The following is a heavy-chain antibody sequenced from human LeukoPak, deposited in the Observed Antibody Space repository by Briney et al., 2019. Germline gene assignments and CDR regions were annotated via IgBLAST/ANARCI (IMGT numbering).Heavy chain of an antibody. V-gene: IGHV1-8*01. CDR1: GYTFTSYD. Sequence: ASVKVSCKASGYTFTSYDINWVRQATGQGLEWMGWMNPNSGNTGYAQKFQGRVTMTRNTSISTAYMELSSLRSEDTAVYYCARGIVVGGYDNNYFDYWGQETLVTVSS. CDR3: ARGIVVGGYDNNYFDY. J-gene: IGHJ4*02. CDR2: MNPNSGNT. D-gene: IGHD5-12*01.